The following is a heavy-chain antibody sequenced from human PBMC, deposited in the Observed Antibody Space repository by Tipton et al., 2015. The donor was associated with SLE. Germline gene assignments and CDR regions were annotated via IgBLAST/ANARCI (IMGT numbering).Heavy chain of an antibody. J-gene: IGHJ4*02. Sequence: SLRLSCAASGFTFSNYAMNWVRQAPGKGLEWVAVIWYDGSNKYYADSVKGRFTISRDNSKNTLYLQMNSLRAEDTAVYYCATQLTTVTGFDYWGQGTLVTVSS. D-gene: IGHD4-17*01. CDR2: IWYDGSNK. V-gene: IGHV3-33*08. CDR3: ATQLTTVTGFDY. CDR1: GFTFSNYA.